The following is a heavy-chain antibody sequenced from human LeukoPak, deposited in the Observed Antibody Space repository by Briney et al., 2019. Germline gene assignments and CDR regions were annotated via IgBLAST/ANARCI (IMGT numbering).Heavy chain of an antibody. Sequence: GGSLRPSCAASGFTFSSYWMSWVRQTPGKGLEWVANIKQDGSEKYYVDSVKGRFTISRDNAKNSLYLQMNSLRVEDTAVYYCARGSEWFVWYFDYWGQGTLVTASS. J-gene: IGHJ4*02. V-gene: IGHV3-7*01. CDR3: ARGSEWFVWYFDY. CDR1: GFTFSSYW. D-gene: IGHD3-3*01. CDR2: IKQDGSEK.